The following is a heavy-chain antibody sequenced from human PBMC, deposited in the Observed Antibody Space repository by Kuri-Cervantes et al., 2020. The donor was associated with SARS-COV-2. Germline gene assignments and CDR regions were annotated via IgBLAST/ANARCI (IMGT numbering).Heavy chain of an antibody. CDR2: INSDGSST. J-gene: IGHJ4*02. CDR1: GFTFSNYS. V-gene: IGHV3-74*01. D-gene: IGHD3-10*02. Sequence: ETLSLTCAASGFTFSNYSMNWVRQAPGKGLVWVSRINSDGSSTSYADSVKGRFTISRDNAKNTLYLQMNSLRAEDTAVYYCARVMIGEFSFDYWGQGTLVTVSS. CDR3: ARVMIGEFSFDY.